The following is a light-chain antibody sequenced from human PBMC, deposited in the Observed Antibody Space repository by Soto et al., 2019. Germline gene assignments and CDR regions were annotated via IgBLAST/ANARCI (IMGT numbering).Light chain of an antibody. CDR3: CSFAGRMTWV. V-gene: IGLV2-23*01. J-gene: IGLJ3*02. Sequence: QSALTQPASVSGSLGQSITISCTGTSSDVGSYNFVSWYQHHPGKAPKLLIYDASKRPSGVSNRFSGSKSGNTASLTISGLQAEDEGDYYCCSFAGRMTWVFGGRTKLTVL. CDR1: SSDVGSYNF. CDR2: DAS.